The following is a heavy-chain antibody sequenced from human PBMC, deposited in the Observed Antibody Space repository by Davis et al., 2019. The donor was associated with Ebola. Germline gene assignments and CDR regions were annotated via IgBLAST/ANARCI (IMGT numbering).Heavy chain of an antibody. CDR3: ARGGGGDSSGFQSWFDP. Sequence: SVQVSCKASGGTFTSYAISWVRQAPGQGLEWMGGIIPLFGTANYAQQFQDRVTITADESTSTSYMELNRLRSDDTAVYYCARGGGGDSSGFQSWFDPWGQGTLVTVSS. J-gene: IGHJ5*02. CDR1: GGTFTSYA. CDR2: IIPLFGTA. V-gene: IGHV1-69*13. D-gene: IGHD3-22*01.